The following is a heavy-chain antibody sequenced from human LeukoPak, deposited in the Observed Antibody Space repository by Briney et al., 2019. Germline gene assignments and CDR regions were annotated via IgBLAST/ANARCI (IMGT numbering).Heavy chain of an antibody. D-gene: IGHD2-21*02. CDR3: ARELPREVTLDY. V-gene: IGHV3-74*01. Sequence: GGSLRLSCAASGFTFISYGMQWVRQAPGKGLMWVSRLNNGGVSTSYADSVRGRFTVSRDNGKNTLYLQMNSLRAEDAGVYYCARELPREVTLDYWGQGTLVTVSS. CDR1: GFTFISYG. J-gene: IGHJ4*02. CDR2: LNNGGVST.